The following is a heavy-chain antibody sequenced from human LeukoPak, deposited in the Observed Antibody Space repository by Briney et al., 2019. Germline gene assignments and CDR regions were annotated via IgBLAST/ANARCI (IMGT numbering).Heavy chain of an antibody. CDR2: IWYDGSDK. D-gene: IGHD6-13*01. J-gene: IGHJ4*02. V-gene: IGHV3-33*08. Sequence: GGSVRLSCAASGFTFSSYGMHWVRQAPGKGLEWVAVIWYDGSDKYYADSVKGRFTISRDNSKNTLYLEMNSLRAEDTAVHYCARGPGGGNSWYDYWGQGTLVTVSS. CDR1: GFTFSSYG. CDR3: ARGPGGGNSWYDY.